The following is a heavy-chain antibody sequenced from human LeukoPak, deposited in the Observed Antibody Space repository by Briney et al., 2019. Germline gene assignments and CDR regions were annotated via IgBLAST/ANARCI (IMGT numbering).Heavy chain of an antibody. J-gene: IGHJ4*02. CDR3: ARDGAIWSGYPYYFDY. CDR1: GFPFSSYG. D-gene: IGHD3-3*01. CDR2: IWYDGSNM. Sequence: GGSLRLSCAASGFPFSSYGMHWVRQAPGKGLGWVAFIWYDGSNMYYGDSVKGRFTISRDNSKNTMYLQMNSLRAEDTAVYYCARDGAIWSGYPYYFDYWGQGTLVTVSS. V-gene: IGHV3-33*01.